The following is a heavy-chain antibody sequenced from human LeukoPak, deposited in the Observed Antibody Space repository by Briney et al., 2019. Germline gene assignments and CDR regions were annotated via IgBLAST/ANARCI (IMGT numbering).Heavy chain of an antibody. D-gene: IGHD3-22*01. CDR3: ASAYDSSGYYGGDY. CDR2: INHSGST. Sequence: SETLSLTCAVYGGSFSGYYWSWIRQPPGKGLEWIGEINHSGSTNYNPSLKSRVTISVDTPKNQFSLKLSSVTAADTAVYYCASAYDSSGYYGGDYWGQGTLVTVSS. J-gene: IGHJ4*02. V-gene: IGHV4-34*01. CDR1: GGSFSGYY.